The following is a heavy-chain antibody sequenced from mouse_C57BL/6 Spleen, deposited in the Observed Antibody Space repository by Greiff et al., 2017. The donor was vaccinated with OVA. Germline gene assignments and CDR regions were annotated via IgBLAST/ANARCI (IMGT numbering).Heavy chain of an antibody. CDR2: ISNGGGST. CDR3: ARDYGSSSWFAY. J-gene: IGHJ3*01. V-gene: IGHV5-12*01. D-gene: IGHD1-1*01. CDR1: GFTFRDYY. Sequence: EGMLVGSGGGLVQPGGALKLPCAAPGFTFRDYYIYLVRPTPEKRLEWVAYISNGGGSTYYPDTVKGRFTISRDNAKNTLYLQMSRLKSEDTAMYYCARDYGSSSWFAYWGQGTLVTVSA.